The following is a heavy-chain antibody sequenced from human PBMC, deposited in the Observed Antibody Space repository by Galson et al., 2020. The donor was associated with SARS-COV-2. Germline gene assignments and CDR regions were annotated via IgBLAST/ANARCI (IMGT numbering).Heavy chain of an antibody. J-gene: IGHJ6*03. CDR2: IGTAGDT. D-gene: IGHD4-17*01. Sequence: GGSLRFSCAASGFTFSSYDMHWVRQATGKGLEWVSAIGTAGDTYYPGSVKGRFTISRENAKNSLYLQMNSLRAGDTAVYYCARGATVTTCPYFYDYVDVWGKGTTVTVSS. V-gene: IGHV3-13*01. CDR1: GFTFSSYD. CDR3: ARGATVTTCPYFYDYVDV.